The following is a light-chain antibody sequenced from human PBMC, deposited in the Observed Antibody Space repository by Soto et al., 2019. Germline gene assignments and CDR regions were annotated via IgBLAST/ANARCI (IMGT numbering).Light chain of an antibody. V-gene: IGKV1-39*01. CDR3: QQAFSAEWT. Sequence: IQMTQSPSSLSASVGDRVSITCRASQSIGTFLNWYQQKPGEAPNLLIHTSFTLYSGVPSRFSGTGSGTDFTLTISSLQPEDFATYFCQQAFSAEWTFGQGTRLEIK. CDR1: QSIGTF. J-gene: IGKJ5*01. CDR2: TSF.